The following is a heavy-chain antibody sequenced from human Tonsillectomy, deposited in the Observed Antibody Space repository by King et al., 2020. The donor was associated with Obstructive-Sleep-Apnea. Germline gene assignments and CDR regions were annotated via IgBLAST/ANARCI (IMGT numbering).Heavy chain of an antibody. CDR2: IRSELYSGRT. D-gene: IGHD2-21*01. CDR1: GFTFGDYA. V-gene: IGHV3-49*03. J-gene: IGHJ6*02. Sequence: VQLVESGGGLVQPGRSLRLSCTTSGFTFGDYAMSWFRQAPGKGPEGVGLIRSELYSGRTYYAASVKGRFTISRDDSKSVVYLQMNSLKIEDTAVYYCGRDIRGVVARRNRYFYYGMDVWGQGTTVIVSS. CDR3: GRDIRGVVARRNRYFYYGMDV.